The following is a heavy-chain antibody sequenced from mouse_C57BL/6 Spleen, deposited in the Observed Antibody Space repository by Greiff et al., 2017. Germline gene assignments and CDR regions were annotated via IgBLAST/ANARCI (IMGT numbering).Heavy chain of an antibody. CDR2: IDPSSGNT. CDR1: GYTFTSYG. D-gene: IGHD1-1*01. V-gene: IGHV1-81*01. Sequence: VQLKQSGAELVRPGASVKLSCKASGYTFTSYGISWVKQRTGQGLEWIGVIDPSSGNTHYNEKFKGKATLTVDKSSSTAYMQLSSLTSEDSAVYFCARADCYYFGDWGNGITLT. CDR3: ARADCYYFGD. J-gene: IGHJ2*01.